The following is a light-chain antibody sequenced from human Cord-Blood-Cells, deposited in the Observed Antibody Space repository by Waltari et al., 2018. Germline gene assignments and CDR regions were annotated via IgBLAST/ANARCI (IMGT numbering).Light chain of an antibody. CDR1: QSVSSY. V-gene: IGKV3-11*01. J-gene: IGKJ4*01. CDR2: DAS. Sequence: EIVLTQSPATLSLSPGERATLSCRASQSVSSYLAWYQQKPGQAPRLLIDDASNRATAIPARFSGSGSGTDFTLTISSLEPEDFAVYYCQQRSNWLTFGGGTKVEIK. CDR3: QQRSNWLT.